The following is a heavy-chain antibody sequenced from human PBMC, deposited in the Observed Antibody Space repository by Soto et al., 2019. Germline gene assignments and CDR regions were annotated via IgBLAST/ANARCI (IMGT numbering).Heavy chain of an antibody. V-gene: IGHV1-69*13. CDR3: ARVPAAAVNDAFDS. J-gene: IGHJ3*02. D-gene: IGHD6-13*01. CDR1: GYSFNGYD. CDR2: IIPIFGTA. Sequence: SAEVSCKACGYSFNGYDMHCVRPALGQGLEWMGWIIPIFGTANYAQKFQGRVTITADESTSTAYMELSSLRSEDTAVYYCARVPAAAVNDAFDSWVQGTMVT.